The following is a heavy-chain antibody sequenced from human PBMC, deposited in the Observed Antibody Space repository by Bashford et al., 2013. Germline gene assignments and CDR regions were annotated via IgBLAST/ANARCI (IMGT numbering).Heavy chain of an antibody. CDR2: INPNSGGT. Sequence: ASVKVSCKASGYTFTGYYMHWVRQAPGQGLEWMGWINPNSGGTNYAQKFQGRVTMTRDTSISTAYMDLSRLRSDDTAVYYCARSPGAADPLEYWGQGPLVTVSS. V-gene: IGHV1-2*02. J-gene: IGHJ4*02. CDR3: ARSPGAADPLEY. D-gene: IGHD6-13*01. CDR1: GYTFTGYY.